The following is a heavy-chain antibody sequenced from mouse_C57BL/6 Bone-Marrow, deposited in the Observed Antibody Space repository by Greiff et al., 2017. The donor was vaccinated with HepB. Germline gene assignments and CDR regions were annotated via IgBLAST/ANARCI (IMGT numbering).Heavy chain of an antibody. D-gene: IGHD1-1*01. CDR3: ARKEGSTVVAKDYAMDY. V-gene: IGHV1-54*01. J-gene: IGHJ4*01. Sequence: QVHVKQSGAELVRPGTSVKVSCKASGYAFTNYLIEWVKQRPGQGLEWIGVINPGSGGTNYNEKFKGKATLTADKSSSTAYMQLSSLTSEDSAVYFCARKEGSTVVAKDYAMDYWGQGTSVTVSS. CDR2: INPGSGGT. CDR1: GYAFTNYL.